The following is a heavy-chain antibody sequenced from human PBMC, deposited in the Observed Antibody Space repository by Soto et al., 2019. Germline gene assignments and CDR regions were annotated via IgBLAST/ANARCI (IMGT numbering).Heavy chain of an antibody. D-gene: IGHD3-10*01. CDR2: IYPGDSDT. J-gene: IGHJ6*02. V-gene: IGHV5-51*01. Sequence: PGESLKISCKGSGYSFTSYWIGWVRQMPGKGLEWMGIIYPGDSDTRYSPSFQGQVTISADKSISTAYLQWSSLKASDTAMYYCARHKPGWFGELAAKYYYYGMDVWGQGTTVTVSS. CDR3: ARHKPGWFGELAAKYYYYGMDV. CDR1: GYSFTSYW.